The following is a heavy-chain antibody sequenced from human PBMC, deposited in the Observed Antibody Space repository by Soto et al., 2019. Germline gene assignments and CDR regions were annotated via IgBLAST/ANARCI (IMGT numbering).Heavy chain of an antibody. CDR1: GGAISRYG. D-gene: IGHD3-16*01. CDR2: IIPIYGSP. Sequence: QVQLVQSGAEVKKPGSSVKVSCTASGGAISRYGMSWVRQAPGQGLEWMGGIIPIYGSPNYAQRFKGRVTVSADISTNTVYMTLSSLKSADTAVIYCAGQPYDQEDYYNGMDVWGQVNPVTVSS. V-gene: IGHV1-69*06. CDR3: AGQPYDQEDYYNGMDV. J-gene: IGHJ6*02.